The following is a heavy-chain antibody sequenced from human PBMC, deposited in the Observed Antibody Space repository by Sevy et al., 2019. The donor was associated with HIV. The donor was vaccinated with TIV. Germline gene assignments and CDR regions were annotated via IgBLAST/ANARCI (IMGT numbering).Heavy chain of an antibody. Sequence: GGSLRLSCAASGFTFSNAWMNWVRQAPGKGLEWVGRIKSKTDGGTTDYAAPVKGRFTISRDDSKNTLYLQMNSLKTEDTAVYYCTTEPNSGWCIALDYWGQGTLVTVSS. CDR3: TTEPNSGWCIALDY. V-gene: IGHV3-15*07. CDR2: IKSKTDGGTT. J-gene: IGHJ4*02. CDR1: GFTFSNAW. D-gene: IGHD6-19*01.